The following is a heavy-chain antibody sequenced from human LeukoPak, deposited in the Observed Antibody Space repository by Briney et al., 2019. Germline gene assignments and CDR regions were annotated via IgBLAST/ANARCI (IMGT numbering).Heavy chain of an antibody. CDR3: ARSGTVGAMPV. J-gene: IGHJ4*02. D-gene: IGHD1-26*01. Sequence: SETLSLTCTVSGGSLSNYYWSWIRLPPGEGLEWIGYIYFSGSTNYNPSLKSRLTISVDTSKNQFSLKLSSVTAADTAVYYCARSGTVGAMPVWGQGTLVTVSS. CDR1: GGSLSNYY. CDR2: IYFSGST. V-gene: IGHV4-59*08.